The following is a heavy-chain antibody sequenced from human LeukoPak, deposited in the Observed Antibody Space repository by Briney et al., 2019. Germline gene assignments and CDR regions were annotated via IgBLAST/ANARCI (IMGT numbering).Heavy chain of an antibody. CDR3: ASSKRVSSYYFDY. Sequence: GESLKFSCKGSGYSFTSYWIGWVRQMPGKGLEWMGIIYPGDSDTRYSPSFQGQVTISADKSISTAYLQWSSLKASDTAMYYCASSKRVSSYYFDYWGQGTLVTVSS. J-gene: IGHJ4*02. D-gene: IGHD6-13*01. CDR1: GYSFTSYW. V-gene: IGHV5-51*01. CDR2: IYPGDSDT.